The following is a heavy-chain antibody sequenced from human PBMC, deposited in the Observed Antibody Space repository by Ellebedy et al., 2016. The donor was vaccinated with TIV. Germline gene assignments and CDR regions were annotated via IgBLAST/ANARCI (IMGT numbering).Heavy chain of an antibody. CDR1: GFTFSSYA. CDR3: AGLPTARIAGDVGWFGP. V-gene: IGHV3-23*01. J-gene: IGHJ5*02. Sequence: GESLKISCAASGFTFSSYAMSWVRQAPGKGLEWVSVISGSGVYAYYADSVKGRFAISRDDSQNTLYLQMNSLGVDDMAVYYCAGLPTARIAGDVGWFGPWGQGTLVTVSS. D-gene: IGHD6-13*01. CDR2: ISGSGVYA.